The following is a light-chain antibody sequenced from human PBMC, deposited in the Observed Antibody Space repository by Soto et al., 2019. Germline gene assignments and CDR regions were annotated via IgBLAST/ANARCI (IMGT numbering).Light chain of an antibody. J-gene: IGKJ4*01. CDR1: QSVSSY. CDR3: QPRSDWPLT. CDR2: DAS. V-gene: IGKV3-11*01. Sequence: EIVLTQSPATLSLSPGERATLSCRASQSVSSYLAWYQQKPGQALRLLIYDASNRATAIPARFSGSGSGTDFTLTISSLEPEDFAVYYCQPRSDWPLTFGGGTKVEIK.